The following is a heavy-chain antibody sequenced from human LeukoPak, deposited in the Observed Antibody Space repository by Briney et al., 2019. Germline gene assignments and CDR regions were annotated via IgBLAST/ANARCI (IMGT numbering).Heavy chain of an antibody. J-gene: IGHJ6*03. CDR1: GFTFSSYW. D-gene: IGHD6-19*01. CDR2: IKQDGSEK. V-gene: IGHV3-7*01. CDR3: AREGGGSSGWFPYYYYYYMDV. Sequence: PGGSLRLSCAASGFTFSSYWVSWVRQAPGKGLEWVANIKQDGSEKYYVDSVKGRFTISRDNAKNSLYLQMNSLRAEDTAVYYCAREGGGSSGWFPYYYYYYMDVWGKGTTVTVSS.